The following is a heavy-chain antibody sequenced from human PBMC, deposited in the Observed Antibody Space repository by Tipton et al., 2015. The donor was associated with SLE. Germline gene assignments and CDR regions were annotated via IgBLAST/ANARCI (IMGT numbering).Heavy chain of an antibody. CDR3: ARGRDNGSGSPQGY. CDR1: GGSFGGYY. D-gene: IGHD3-10*01. CDR2: INHSGST. Sequence: TLSLTCAVYGGSFGGYYWSWIRQSPGKGLEWIGEINHSGSTNYNPSLKSRVTISVDTSKNQFSLKLSSVTAADTAVYYCARGRDNGSGSPQGYWGQGTLVTVSS. V-gene: IGHV4-34*01. J-gene: IGHJ4*02.